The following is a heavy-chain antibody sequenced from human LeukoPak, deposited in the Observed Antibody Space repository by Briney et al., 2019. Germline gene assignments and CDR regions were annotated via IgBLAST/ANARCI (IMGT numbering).Heavy chain of an antibody. J-gene: IGHJ6*03. CDR2: ISSSSSYI. Sequence: GGSLRLSCAASGFTFSSYSMSWVRQAPGKGLEWVSSISSSSSYIYYADSVKGRFTISRDNAKNSLYLQMNSLRAEDTAVYYCARDGGYRKLYYYYYYYMDVWGKGTTVTVSS. V-gene: IGHV3-21*01. CDR3: ARDGGYRKLYYYYYYYMDV. CDR1: GFTFSSYS. D-gene: IGHD3-16*02.